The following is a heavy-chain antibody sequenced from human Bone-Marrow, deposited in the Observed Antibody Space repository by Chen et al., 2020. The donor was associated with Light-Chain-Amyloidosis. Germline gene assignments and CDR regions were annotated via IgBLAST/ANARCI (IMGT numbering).Heavy chain of an antibody. D-gene: IGHD3-3*01. J-gene: IGHJ3*02. Sequence: QVQLQESGPGLVQPSETLSLTGTFSGGSISRYDLSWIRPPPGKGLEWMGYIYYSGTTNYNPSLKSRVTISVDTSKNQFSLKLSSVTAADTAVYYCARGSRITIFGVSYPFDAFDIWGQGTMVTVSS. V-gene: IGHV4-59*01. CDR2: IYYSGTT. CDR3: ARGSRITIFGVSYPFDAFDI. CDR1: GGSISRYD.